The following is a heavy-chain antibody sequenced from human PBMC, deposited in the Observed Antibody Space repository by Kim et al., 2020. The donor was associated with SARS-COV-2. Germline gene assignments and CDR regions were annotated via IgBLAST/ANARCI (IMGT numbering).Heavy chain of an antibody. CDR3: SFFDL. Sequence: SYDGADARYAETVKCRITVSRDDTKDTVHLQMNSVTPEDTAVYFCSFFDLWGQGTLVTVSS. CDR2: SYDGADA. V-gene: IGHV3-30*03. J-gene: IGHJ4*03.